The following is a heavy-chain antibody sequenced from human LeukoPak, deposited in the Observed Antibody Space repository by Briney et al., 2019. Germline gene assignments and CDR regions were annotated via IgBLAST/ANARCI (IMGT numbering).Heavy chain of an antibody. J-gene: IGHJ4*02. CDR3: ARAGAHPY. D-gene: IGHD1-14*01. CDR1: GFTFSSYG. V-gene: IGHV3-33*01. CDR2: IWYDGSNK. Sequence: GGSLRLSCAASGFTFSSYGMHWVRQAPGKGLEWVAVIWYDGSNKYYADSVKGRFTISRDNAKNSLYLQMNSLRAEDTAVYYCARAGAHPYWGQGTLVTVSS.